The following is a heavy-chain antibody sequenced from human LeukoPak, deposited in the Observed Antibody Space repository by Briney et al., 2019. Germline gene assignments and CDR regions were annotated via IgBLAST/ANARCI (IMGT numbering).Heavy chain of an antibody. CDR2: IKKDGREK. CDR1: GFTFGDYA. V-gene: IGHV3-7*01. J-gene: IGHJ5*02. Sequence: PGGSLRLSCTVSGFTFGDYAMSWFRQAPGKGLEWVANIKKDGREKKYVDSVKGRFTISRDNAENSLYLQMNSLRAEDTAVYYCAREGGSGWYSGWFDPWGQGTLVTVSS. D-gene: IGHD6-19*01. CDR3: AREGGSGWYSGWFDP.